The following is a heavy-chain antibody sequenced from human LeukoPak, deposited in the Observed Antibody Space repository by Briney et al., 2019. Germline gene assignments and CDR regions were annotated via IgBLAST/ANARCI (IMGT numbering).Heavy chain of an antibody. V-gene: IGHV4-34*01. CDR3: ARHFRRGYDFWSGYPFDY. J-gene: IGHJ4*02. CDR1: GGSFSGYY. CDR2: INHSGST. D-gene: IGHD3-3*01. Sequence: SETLSLTCAVYGGSFSGYYWSWIRQPPGKGLEWIGEINHSGSTNYNPSLKSRVTISVDTSKNQFSLKLSSVTAADTAVYYCARHFRRGYDFWSGYPFDYWGQGTLVTVSS.